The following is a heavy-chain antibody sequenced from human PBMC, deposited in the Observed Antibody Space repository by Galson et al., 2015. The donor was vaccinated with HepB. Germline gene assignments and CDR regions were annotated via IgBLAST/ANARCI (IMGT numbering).Heavy chain of an antibody. CDR2: IRYDGSNK. Sequence: SLRLSCAASGFTFSSYGMHWVRQAPGKGLEWVAFIRYDGSNKYYADSVKDRFTISRDNSKNTLYLQMNSLRAEDTAVYYCAKDLGITYYYDSSGYSAFDYWGQGTLVTVSS. J-gene: IGHJ4*02. CDR1: GFTFSSYG. CDR3: AKDLGITYYYDSSGYSAFDY. D-gene: IGHD3-22*01. V-gene: IGHV3-30*02.